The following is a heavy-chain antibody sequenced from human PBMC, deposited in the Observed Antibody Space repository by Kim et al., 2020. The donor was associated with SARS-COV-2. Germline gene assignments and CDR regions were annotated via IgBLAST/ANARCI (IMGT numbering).Heavy chain of an antibody. CDR1: GFTVSSNY. Sequence: GGSLRLSCAASGFTVSSNYMSWVRQAPGKGLEWVSVIYSGGSTYYADSVKGRFTISRDNSKNTLYLQMNSLRAEDTAVYYCARTASGSYYKGDYYYYYGMDVWGQGTTVTVSS. CDR2: IYSGGST. D-gene: IGHD3-10*01. V-gene: IGHV3-53*01. CDR3: ARTASGSYYKGDYYYYYGMDV. J-gene: IGHJ6*02.